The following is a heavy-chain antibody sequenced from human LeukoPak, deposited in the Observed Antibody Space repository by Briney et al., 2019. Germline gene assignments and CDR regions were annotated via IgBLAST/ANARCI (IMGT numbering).Heavy chain of an antibody. CDR1: GFNFNDYW. J-gene: IGHJ4*02. CDR3: AKDRPGYSSSWYLDY. D-gene: IGHD6-13*01. Sequence: PGGSLRLSCTASGFNFNDYWTTWIRQTPEKGLEWVANINQDGGEEQYMETVRGRFTISRDNDKNSVFLQINGLRAEDTAVYYCAKDRPGYSSSWYLDYWGQGTLVTVSS. V-gene: IGHV3-7*03. CDR2: INQDGGEE.